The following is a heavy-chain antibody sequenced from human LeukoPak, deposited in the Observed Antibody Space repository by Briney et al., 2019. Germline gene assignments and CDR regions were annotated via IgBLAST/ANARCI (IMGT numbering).Heavy chain of an antibody. CDR1: GGSISNYY. Sequence: SETLSLTCTVSGGSISNYYLSWIRQPPAKGLEWIGYISYIGSTKYNPSLKSRVTLSEDTSQKQFPLKLSSVTAADTAVYYCAGSYHYYMDVWGKGTTVTVSS. CDR2: ISYIGST. CDR3: AGSYHYYMDV. J-gene: IGHJ6*03. V-gene: IGHV4-59*01.